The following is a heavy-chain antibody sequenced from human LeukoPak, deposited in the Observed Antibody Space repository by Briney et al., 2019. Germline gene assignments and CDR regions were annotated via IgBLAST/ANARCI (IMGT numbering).Heavy chain of an antibody. V-gene: IGHV3-74*01. CDR1: GFTFSSYW. CDR2: INSDGSST. Sequence: GGSLRLSCAASGFTFSSYWIHWVRQAPGKGLVWVSRINSDGSSTSYADSVKGRFTISRDNAKNTLYLQMNSLRAEDTAVYYCARDSLSSFYDSSGLGDYWGQGTLVTVSS. D-gene: IGHD3-22*01. CDR3: ARDSLSSFYDSSGLGDY. J-gene: IGHJ4*02.